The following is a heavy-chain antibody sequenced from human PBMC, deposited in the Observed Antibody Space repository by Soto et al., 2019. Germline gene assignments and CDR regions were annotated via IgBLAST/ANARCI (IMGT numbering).Heavy chain of an antibody. CDR1: GGSLSSSSYY. CDR3: ARNRLTTVTTTGDDY. D-gene: IGHD4-17*01. J-gene: IGHJ4*02. V-gene: IGHV4-39*01. CDR2: IYYSGST. Sequence: SETLSLTCTVSGGSLSSSSYYWGWIRQPPGKGLEWIGSIYYSGSTYYNPSLKSRVTISVDTSKNQFSLKLSSVTAADTAVYYCARNRLTTVTTTGDDYWGQGTLDPVSS.